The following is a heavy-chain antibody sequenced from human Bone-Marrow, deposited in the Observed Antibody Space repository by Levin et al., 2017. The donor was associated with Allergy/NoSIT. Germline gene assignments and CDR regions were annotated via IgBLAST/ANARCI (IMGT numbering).Heavy chain of an antibody. D-gene: IGHD3-10*01. CDR2: SDYSGNT. V-gene: IGHV4-39*01. Sequence: SETLSLTCTVSGGSISSRDYYWGWIRQPPGKGLEWIGNSDYSGNTYYNPSLKSRVTISVDTSKNQFSLKVKSLTAADTAVYYCERFGRGYDSWGQGTLVTVSS. J-gene: IGHJ4*02. CDR1: GGSISSRDYY. CDR3: ERFGRGYDS.